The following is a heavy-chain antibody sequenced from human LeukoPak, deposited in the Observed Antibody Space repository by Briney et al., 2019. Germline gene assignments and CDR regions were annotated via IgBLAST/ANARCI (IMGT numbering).Heavy chain of an antibody. V-gene: IGHV4-38-2*01. CDR3: AKLGAVSSGLIDY. Sequence: SETLSLTCAVSGYSISSGYYWGWIRQPPGKGLEWIGSIYHSGSTYYNPSLKSRVTISVDTSKNQYSLKLSSVTAADTAVYYCAKLGAVSSGLIDYWGQGTLVTVSS. CDR1: GYSISSGYY. D-gene: IGHD6-25*01. J-gene: IGHJ4*02. CDR2: IYHSGST.